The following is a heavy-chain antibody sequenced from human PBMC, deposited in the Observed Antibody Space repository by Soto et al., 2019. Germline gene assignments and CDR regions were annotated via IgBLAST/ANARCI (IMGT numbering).Heavy chain of an antibody. CDR1: GGSISSSSYY. J-gene: IGHJ4*02. D-gene: IGHD1-26*01. CDR2: IYYSGST. Sequence: PSETLSLTCTVSGGSISSSSYYWGWIRQPPGKGLEWIGSIYYSGSTYYNPSLKSRVTISVDTSKNQFSLKLSSVTAADTAVYYCARHYYSGSYIFDYWGQGTLVTVS. CDR3: ARHYYSGSYIFDY. V-gene: IGHV4-39*01.